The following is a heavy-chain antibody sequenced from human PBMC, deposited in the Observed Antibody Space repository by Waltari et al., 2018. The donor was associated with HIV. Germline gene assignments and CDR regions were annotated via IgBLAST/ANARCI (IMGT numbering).Heavy chain of an antibody. D-gene: IGHD6-6*01. Sequence: QVQLVESGGGVVQRGTSLTLSCAVSGFMFGQFAIHWVRQSPGKGLEWLAVFWSDGVEISYADSVKGRFTISKDSSQKTLYLHLTSLRAEDTALYYCARGYSSSRWIPLYHWGRGTLVTVSS. J-gene: IGHJ4*02. CDR1: GFMFGQFA. CDR2: FWSDGVEI. CDR3: ARGYSSSRWIPLYH. V-gene: IGHV3-33*01.